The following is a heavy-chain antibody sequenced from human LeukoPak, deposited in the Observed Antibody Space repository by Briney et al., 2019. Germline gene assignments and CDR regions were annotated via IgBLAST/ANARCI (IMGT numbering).Heavy chain of an antibody. J-gene: IGHJ4*02. D-gene: IGHD6-19*01. V-gene: IGHV4-59*01. CDR2: IYYSGST. CDR3: ARVGDRSGWYLGY. Sequence: TSETLSLTCTVSGGSISSYYWSWIRQPPRKGLEWLGYIYYSGSTNYNPSLKSRVTISVDTSKNQISLKLSSVTAADTAVYYCARVGDRSGWYLGYWGQGTLVTVSS. CDR1: GGSISSYY.